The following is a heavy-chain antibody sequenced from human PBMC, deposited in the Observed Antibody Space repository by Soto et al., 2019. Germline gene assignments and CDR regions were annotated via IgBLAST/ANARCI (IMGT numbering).Heavy chain of an antibody. CDR1: GFTFSSYG. CDR3: ARDRSSAWYYYFDS. CDR2: IWFDGSNK. D-gene: IGHD6-19*01. Sequence: QVQLVESGGGVVQPGRALRLSCAASGFTFSSYGMHWVRQAPGKGLEWVALIWFDGSNKYYADSVKGRFTISRDNSENTLHLQMISLRAEDTAVYYCARDRSSAWYYYFDSWGQGTLVTVSS. V-gene: IGHV3-33*01. J-gene: IGHJ4*02.